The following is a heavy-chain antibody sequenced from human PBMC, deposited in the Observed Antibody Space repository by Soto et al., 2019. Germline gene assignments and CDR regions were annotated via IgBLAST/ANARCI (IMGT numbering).Heavy chain of an antibody. CDR2: INSDGSST. J-gene: IGHJ4*02. CDR3: ARGSAFIGLDY. V-gene: IGHV3-74*01. D-gene: IGHD1-26*01. CDR1: GFTFSSYW. Sequence: PGGSLRLSCAASGFTFSSYWMHWVRQAPGKGLVWVSRINSDGSSTSYADSVKGRFTISRDNAKNTLYLQMNSLRAEDTAIYYCARGSAFIGLDYWGQGTPVTVSS.